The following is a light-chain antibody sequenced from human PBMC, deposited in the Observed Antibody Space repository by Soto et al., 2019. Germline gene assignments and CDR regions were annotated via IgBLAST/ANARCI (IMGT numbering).Light chain of an antibody. V-gene: IGKV3D-15*01. J-gene: IGKJ4*01. CDR2: DAS. CDR1: QSVGRK. Sequence: EIVMTQSPRTLSVSPGERATLSCRASQSVGRKLAWYQQRPGQAPRLLIYDASNRATGIPARFSGSGSGTEFYLTISSLQSEDFAVYSCQQYGDWPGAFGGGTKVEIK. CDR3: QQYGDWPGA.